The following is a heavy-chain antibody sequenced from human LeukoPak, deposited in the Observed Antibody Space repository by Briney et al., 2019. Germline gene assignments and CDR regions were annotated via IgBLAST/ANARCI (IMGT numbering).Heavy chain of an antibody. Sequence: SETLSLTCTVSGGSISSGDYYWSWIRQPPGKGLEWIGYIYYSGSTYYNPSLKSRVTISVDTSKNQFSPKLSSVTAADTAVYYCARVSGQQLYFYWGQGTLVTASS. CDR1: GGSISSGDYY. V-gene: IGHV4-30-4*08. CDR3: ARVSGQQLYFY. J-gene: IGHJ4*02. D-gene: IGHD6-13*01. CDR2: IYYSGST.